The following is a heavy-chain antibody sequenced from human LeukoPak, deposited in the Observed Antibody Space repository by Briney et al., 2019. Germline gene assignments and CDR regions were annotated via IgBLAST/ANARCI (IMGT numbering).Heavy chain of an antibody. Sequence: SETLSLTCTVSGGSISSSSYYWGWIRQPPGKGLEWIGSIYYSGSTYYNPSLKSRVTISVDTSKNQFSLKLSSVTAADTAVYYCARLVSIVLRGVGWFDPWGQGTLVTVSS. D-gene: IGHD3-3*01. V-gene: IGHV4-39*01. CDR3: ARLVSIVLRGVGWFDP. CDR1: GGSISSSSYY. CDR2: IYYSGST. J-gene: IGHJ5*02.